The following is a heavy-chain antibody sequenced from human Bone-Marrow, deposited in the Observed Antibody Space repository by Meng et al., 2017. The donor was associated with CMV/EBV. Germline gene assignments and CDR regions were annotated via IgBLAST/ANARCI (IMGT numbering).Heavy chain of an antibody. V-gene: IGHV3-9*03. CDR3: AKDIEYRSSGGLWDY. CDR1: GFTFDDYA. J-gene: IGHJ4*02. Sequence: GGSLRLSCAASGFTFDDYAMHWVRQAPGKGLEWVSGISWNSGSIGYADSVKGRFTISRDNAKNSLYLQMNSLRAEDMALYYCAKDIEYRSSGGLWDYWGQGTLVTVSS. CDR2: ISWNSGSI. D-gene: IGHD6-19*01.